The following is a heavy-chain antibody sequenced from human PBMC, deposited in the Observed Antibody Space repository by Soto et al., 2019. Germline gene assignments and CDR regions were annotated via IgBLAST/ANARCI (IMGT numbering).Heavy chain of an antibody. CDR3: AKTGAVTARLRFDY. J-gene: IGHJ4*02. Sequence: EVRLLESGGGSVQPGGSLRLSCAGSVFTFGAYTMAWVRQAPVKGLEWASGIKGNGDDTYYADSVKGRFTISRDISRNTLYLPVNSLRSDETAKYFCAKTGAVTARLRFDYWGQGALVTVSS. D-gene: IGHD2-21*02. V-gene: IGHV3-23*01. CDR1: VFTFGAYT. CDR2: IKGNGDDT.